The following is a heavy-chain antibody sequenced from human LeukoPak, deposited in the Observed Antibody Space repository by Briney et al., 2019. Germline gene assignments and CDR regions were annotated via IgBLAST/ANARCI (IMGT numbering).Heavy chain of an antibody. D-gene: IGHD3-16*01. Sequence: GGSLRLSCAASGFTFGNYGMSWVRQAPGKGLEWVSSIDSSGVSTFCVASLRGRFTISRDNAKNSLYLQMNSLRAEDTAVYHCVRGDRRDFWGQGTLVTVSS. CDR3: VRGDRRDF. CDR2: IDSSGVST. V-gene: IGHV3-21*01. CDR1: GFTFGNYG. J-gene: IGHJ4*02.